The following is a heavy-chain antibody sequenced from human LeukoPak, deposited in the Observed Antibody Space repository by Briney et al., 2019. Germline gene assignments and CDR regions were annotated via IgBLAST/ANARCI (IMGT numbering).Heavy chain of an antibody. Sequence: ASVKVSCKASGYTFTGYYMHWVRQAPGQGLEWMGRINPNSGGTNYAQKFQGRVTMTRDTSISTAYMELSRLRSDDTAVYYCARMGKQYYDILTGYYFGDYWGQGTLVTVSS. J-gene: IGHJ4*02. D-gene: IGHD3-9*01. CDR1: GYTFTGYY. V-gene: IGHV1-2*06. CDR3: ARMGKQYYDILTGYYFGDY. CDR2: INPNSGGT.